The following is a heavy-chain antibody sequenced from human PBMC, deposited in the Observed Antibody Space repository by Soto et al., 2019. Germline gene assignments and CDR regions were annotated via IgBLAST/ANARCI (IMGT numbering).Heavy chain of an antibody. Sequence: QVQLVESGGGVVQPGRSLRLSCAASGFTFSSYAMHWVRQAPGKGLEWVAVISYDGSNKYYADSVKGRFTISRDNSKNTLYLQMNSLRAEDTAVYYCETPPGRRGGYWGQGTLVTVSS. CDR2: ISYDGSNK. D-gene: IGHD2-15*01. CDR1: GFTFSSYA. J-gene: IGHJ4*02. CDR3: ETPPGRRGGY. V-gene: IGHV3-30-3*01.